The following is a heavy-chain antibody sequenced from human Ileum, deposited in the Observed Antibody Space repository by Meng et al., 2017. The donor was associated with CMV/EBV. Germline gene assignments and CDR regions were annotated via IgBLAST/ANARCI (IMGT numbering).Heavy chain of an antibody. V-gene: IGHV1-3*04. CDR1: GYTFTTYA. CDR2: INTANDNT. CDR3: AIDPSGHYYKF. J-gene: IGHJ4*02. D-gene: IGHD3-22*01. Sequence: SCKASGYTFTTYAIHGVRQAPGQRPEWMGWINTANDNTKYSQKFQGRVTFNRDTSASTAYMEMDSLRSEDTAVYYCAIDPSGHYYKFWGQGTLVTVSS.